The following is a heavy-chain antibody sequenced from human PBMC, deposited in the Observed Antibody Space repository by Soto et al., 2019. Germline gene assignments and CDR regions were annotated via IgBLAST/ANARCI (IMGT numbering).Heavy chain of an antibody. CDR3: ARGGKGLLQPNWFDP. CDR1: GFTFSSYA. CDR2: ISYDGSNK. J-gene: IGHJ5*02. Sequence: GSLRRSCAASGFTFSSYAMHWVRQAPGKGLEWVAVISYDGSNKYYADSVMGRLSISRDNSKNTLYLQMNSLRAEDTAVYYCARGGKGLLQPNWFDPWGQGNLVTVSS. V-gene: IGHV3-30-3*01. D-gene: IGHD3-22*01.